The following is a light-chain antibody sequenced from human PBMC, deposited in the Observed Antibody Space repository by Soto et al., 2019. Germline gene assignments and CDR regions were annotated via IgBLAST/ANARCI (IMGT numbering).Light chain of an antibody. V-gene: IGLV2-14*01. CDR1: SSDVGGYNY. Sequence: QSALTQPASVSGSPGQSITISCTGTSSDVGGYNYVSWYQQHPGKAPKLMIYDVSNRPSGVSNRFSGSKSDNTASLTISGLPAENEADYYCRSYTSSRTLAFGGRTKLTV. J-gene: IGLJ2*01. CDR2: DVS. CDR3: RSYTSSRTLA.